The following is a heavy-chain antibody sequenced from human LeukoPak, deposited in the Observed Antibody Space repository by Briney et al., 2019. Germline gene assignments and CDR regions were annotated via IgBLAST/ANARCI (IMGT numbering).Heavy chain of an antibody. Sequence: ASVKVSCKASGYTFTGYYMHWVRQAPGQGLEWMGWINPNSGGTNYAQKFQGRVTMTRDTSISTAYMELSMLRSDDTAVYYCARGSLQLWHGGLVDYWGQGTLVTVSS. CDR1: GYTFTGYY. D-gene: IGHD5-18*01. CDR3: ARGSLQLWHGGLVDY. V-gene: IGHV1-2*02. J-gene: IGHJ4*02. CDR2: INPNSGGT.